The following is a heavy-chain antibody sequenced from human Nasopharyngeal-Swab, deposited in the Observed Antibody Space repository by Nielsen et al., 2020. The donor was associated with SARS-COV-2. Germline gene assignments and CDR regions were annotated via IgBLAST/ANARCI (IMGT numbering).Heavy chain of an antibody. V-gene: IGHV3-23*01. CDR3: AKRDDYYESSGLGD. CDR2: ISDGGRST. D-gene: IGHD3-22*01. J-gene: IGHJ4*02. Sequence: GESLKISCAASGFTFSGYGMSWVRQAPGKGLEWVSGISDGGRSTYYADSVKGRFTISRDNSKNTLYLQMNSLRAEDTAVYYCAKRDDYYESSGLGDWGQGTLVTVSS. CDR1: GFTFSGYG.